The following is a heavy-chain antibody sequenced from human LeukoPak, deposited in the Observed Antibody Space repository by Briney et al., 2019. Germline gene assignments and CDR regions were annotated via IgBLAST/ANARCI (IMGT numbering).Heavy chain of an antibody. Sequence: GVSLRLSCAASGFTFSSYAMHWVRQAPGKGLEWVAVISDDGSNEHYADSVKGRFTVSRDNSKNTLYLQMNSLRPEDTAVYYCAKNDPDSSEDWGQGTLVTVSS. CDR3: AKNDPDSSED. D-gene: IGHD3-22*01. CDR1: GFTFSSYA. CDR2: ISDDGSNE. V-gene: IGHV3-30-3*02. J-gene: IGHJ4*02.